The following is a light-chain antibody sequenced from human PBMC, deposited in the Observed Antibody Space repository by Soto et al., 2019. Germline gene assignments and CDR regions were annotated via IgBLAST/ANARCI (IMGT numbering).Light chain of an antibody. J-gene: IGLJ1*01. V-gene: IGLV2-11*01. CDR3: CSYAGTYTGV. CDR2: DVS. CDR1: SSDVGRYSY. Sequence: QSVLTQPRLVSGSPGQSVSIPCTGTSSDVGRYSYVSWYQQHPGKAPKLMIYDVSERPSGVPDRFSGSKSGNTASLTISGLQAEDEADYYCCSYAGTYTGVFGTGTKVTVL.